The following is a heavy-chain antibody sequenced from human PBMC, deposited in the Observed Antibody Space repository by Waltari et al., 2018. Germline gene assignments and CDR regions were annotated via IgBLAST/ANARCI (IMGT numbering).Heavy chain of an antibody. CDR1: GYTFTVYY. CDR3: ARGLLGIDAFDI. D-gene: IGHD7-27*01. CDR2: INPNSGGT. Sequence: QVQLVQSGAEVKKPGASVKVSCKASGYTFTVYYMYWVRQAPGQGLEWMGRINPNSGGTNYAQKFQGRVTMTRDTSIGTAYMELSRLRSDDTAVYYCARGLLGIDAFDIWGQGTMVTVSS. V-gene: IGHV1-2*06. J-gene: IGHJ3*02.